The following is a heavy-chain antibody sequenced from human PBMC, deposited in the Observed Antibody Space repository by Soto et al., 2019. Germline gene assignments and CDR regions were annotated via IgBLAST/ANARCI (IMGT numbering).Heavy chain of an antibody. J-gene: IGHJ4*02. V-gene: IGHV3-23*01. CDR2: MSGSGGST. D-gene: IGHD3-16*01. CDR1: GFNFSTEA. CDR3: AQKSLGGSEHLSYEH. Sequence: GGSLRLTCAASGFNFSTEAMNWVRQAPGKGLEWVSGMSGSGGSTYHADSVKGRFTTSRDNSKHTLFLQMNSLRVEDTAVYYCAQKSLGGSEHLSYEHWGPGTLVTLSS.